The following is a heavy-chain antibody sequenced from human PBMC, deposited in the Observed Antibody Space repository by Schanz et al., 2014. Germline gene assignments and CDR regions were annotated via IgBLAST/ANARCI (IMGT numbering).Heavy chain of an antibody. J-gene: IGHJ4*02. Sequence: VQLAESGGGLVQPGGSLRLSCSASGFTFSIYAMHWVRQAPGKGLEYVSAISHDGYSTYYADSVKGRFTVSRDNSKNTLYLQLNSLRAEDTAVYYCARDFHGYGPHLDYWGQGSLVTVSS. V-gene: IGHV3-64*04. D-gene: IGHD5-12*01. CDR1: GFTFSIYA. CDR2: ISHDGYST. CDR3: ARDFHGYGPHLDY.